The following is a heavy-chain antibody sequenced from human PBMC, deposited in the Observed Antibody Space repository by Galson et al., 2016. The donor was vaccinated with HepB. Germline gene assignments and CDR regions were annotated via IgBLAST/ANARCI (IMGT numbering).Heavy chain of an antibody. V-gene: IGHV4-31*03. CDR3: ADYMIREPYHGA. Sequence: PLSLPCTVSGGSISSGGYYWSWIRQHPGKGLGGIGYISYSGSTYYNPALKSRVTISVDTSKNQFALQLSAVTAADTAVDYCADYMIREPYHGAWGQGTLVTVSS. D-gene: IGHD3-10*01. CDR1: GGSISSGGYY. J-gene: IGHJ4*02. CDR2: ISYSGST.